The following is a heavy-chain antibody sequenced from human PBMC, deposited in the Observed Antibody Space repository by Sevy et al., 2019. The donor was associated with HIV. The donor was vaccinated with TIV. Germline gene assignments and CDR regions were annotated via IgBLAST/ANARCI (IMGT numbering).Heavy chain of an antibody. Sequence: GGSLRLSCAASGFTFSSYEMNWVRQAPGKGLEWVSYISSSGSTIYYADSVKGRFTISRDNAKNSLYLQMNSLRAEDTAVYYCARTGSYYYGSGSYYNDAFDIWGQGTMVTVSS. D-gene: IGHD3-10*01. V-gene: IGHV3-48*03. J-gene: IGHJ3*02. CDR2: ISSSGSTI. CDR1: GFTFSSYE. CDR3: ARTGSYYYGSGSYYNDAFDI.